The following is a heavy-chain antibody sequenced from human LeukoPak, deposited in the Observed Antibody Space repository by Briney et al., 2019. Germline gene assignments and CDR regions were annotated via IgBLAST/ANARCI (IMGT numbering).Heavy chain of an antibody. CDR1: GFTFKNYG. V-gene: IGHV3-23*01. J-gene: IGHJ4*02. D-gene: IGHD1-26*01. CDR3: AKDKREDWYYFDY. Sequence: PGGSLRLSCAASGFTFKNYGMSWVRQAPGKGLEWVSAICTSGDCTYYGDSVKGRFTISRDNSKNTLYLQMNSLRAEDTAVYYCAKDKREDWYYFDYWGQGTLVTVSS. CDR2: ICTSGDCT.